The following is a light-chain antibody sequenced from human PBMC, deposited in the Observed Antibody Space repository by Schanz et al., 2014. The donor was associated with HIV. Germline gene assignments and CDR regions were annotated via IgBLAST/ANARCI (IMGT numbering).Light chain of an antibody. V-gene: IGLV2-14*01. CDR1: SGDVGSYNY. Sequence: QSALTQPASVSGSPGQSISISCTGTSGDVGSYNYVSWYQQNPGRTPKLIIYDVSNRPSGISNRFSGSKSGNTDSLTISGLQVEDEPEYFCSSSSPNPCVFGGGTKLPVL. CDR2: DVS. CDR3: SSSSPNPCV. J-gene: IGLJ2*01.